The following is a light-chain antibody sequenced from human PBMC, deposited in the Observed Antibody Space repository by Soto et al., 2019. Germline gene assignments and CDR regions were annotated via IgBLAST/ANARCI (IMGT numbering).Light chain of an antibody. CDR3: QQYNTYSL. CDR2: DAS. J-gene: IGKJ1*01. Sequence: IQLTQSPSTLSASVGDRVTITCRASQTISNWLAWYQQKPGKAPKLLIYDASSLESGVPSRFRGSGSGTEFTLTISSLQPDDFATYYCQQYNTYSLFGQGTKVEIK. CDR1: QTISNW. V-gene: IGKV1-5*01.